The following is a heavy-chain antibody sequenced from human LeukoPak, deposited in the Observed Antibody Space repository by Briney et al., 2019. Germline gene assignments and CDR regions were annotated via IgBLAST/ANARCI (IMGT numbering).Heavy chain of an antibody. CDR2: ISAYHGGT. Sequence: ASVTVSCKASGYTFTNYGISWVRQAPGQGLEWMGWISAYHGGTNYAQKLQGRVTMTTDTSTSTAYMELRSLRSDDTAVYFCARDSGITGTTSSLDYWGQGTLVTVSS. CDR3: ARDSGITGTTSSLDY. CDR1: GYTFTNYG. D-gene: IGHD1-7*01. J-gene: IGHJ4*02. V-gene: IGHV1-18*01.